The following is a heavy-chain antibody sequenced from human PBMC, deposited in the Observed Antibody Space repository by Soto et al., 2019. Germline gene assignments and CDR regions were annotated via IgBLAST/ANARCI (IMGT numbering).Heavy chain of an antibody. D-gene: IGHD3-3*01. CDR3: ARAAFGILRYYFDY. J-gene: IGHJ4*02. V-gene: IGHV3-23*01. CDR1: GFTFPNYP. CDR2: LSGSGANS. Sequence: CSLRLSCAASGFTFPNYPLSWVRRAPGKGLEWVSDLSGSGANSHYADSVKGRFTISRDNSKNTLFLQMNSLRAEDTAVYYCARAAFGILRYYFDYWGQGALVTVSS.